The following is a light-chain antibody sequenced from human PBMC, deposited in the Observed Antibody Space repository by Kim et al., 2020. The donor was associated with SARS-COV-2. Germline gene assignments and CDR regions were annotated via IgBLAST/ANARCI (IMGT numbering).Light chain of an antibody. CDR1: SANLGFQG. J-gene: IGLJ3*02. CDR2: RND. Sequence: QTATLTFTGNSANLGFQGAAWLQQHQGHPPKVLSYRNDSRPSGISERFSASRSGITASLTISGLQSEDEADYYCLAWDSSLATWVFGGGTQLTVL. CDR3: LAWDSSLATWV. V-gene: IGLV10-54*01.